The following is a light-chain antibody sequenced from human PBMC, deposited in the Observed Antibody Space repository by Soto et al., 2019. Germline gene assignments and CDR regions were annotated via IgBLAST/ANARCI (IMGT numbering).Light chain of an antibody. J-gene: IGKJ1*01. CDR2: GAS. Sequence: EIVLTQSPGTLSLSPGERAILSYRASQSINNRYLAWYQQMPGRAPRLLIYGASNRATGIPDRFSGSGSGTDFTLTISRLEPEDFAVYYCQQYGRSGTFGQGTKVDIK. CDR3: QQYGRSGT. V-gene: IGKV3-20*01. CDR1: QSINNRY.